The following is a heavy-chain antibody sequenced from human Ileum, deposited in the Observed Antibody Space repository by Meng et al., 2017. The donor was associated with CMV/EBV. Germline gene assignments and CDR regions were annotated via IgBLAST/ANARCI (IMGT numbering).Heavy chain of an antibody. CDR3: ARIPRGGTYESYYIDL. D-gene: IGHD5-12*01. Sequence: QLQLQGSGQGRVKPSETLSLTCNVSSDSISRVAYYWAWLRQPPGKGLEWVGSIYYSGHSYYNPSLETRVTILIDTSKKHFSLKLHSVTAADTAMYYCARIPRGGTYESYYIDLWGQGTLVTVSS. J-gene: IGHJ4*02. V-gene: IGHV4-39*07. CDR2: IYYSGHS. CDR1: SDSISRVAYY.